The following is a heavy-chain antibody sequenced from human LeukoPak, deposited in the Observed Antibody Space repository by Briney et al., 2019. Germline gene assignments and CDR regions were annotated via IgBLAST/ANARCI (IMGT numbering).Heavy chain of an antibody. J-gene: IGHJ4*02. CDR3: ARRSPNYYFDY. CDR1: GFTFSNYW. Sequence: QPGGSLRLSCAASGFTFSNYWMHWVRQAPGKGLEWVSRINPDGSSSNYADSMKGRFTMSRDNAKNSLYLQMNSLRAEDTAVYYCARRSPNYYFDYWGQGTPVTVSS. V-gene: IGHV3-74*01. CDR2: INPDGSSS.